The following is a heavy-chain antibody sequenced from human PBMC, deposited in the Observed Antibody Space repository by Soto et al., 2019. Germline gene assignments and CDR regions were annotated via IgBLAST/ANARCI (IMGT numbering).Heavy chain of an antibody. J-gene: IGHJ6*02. V-gene: IGHV4-31*03. CDR1: GGSISSGGYY. D-gene: IGHD4-17*01. CDR2: IYYSGST. Sequence: SETLSLTCTVSGGSISSGGYYWSWIRQHPGKGLEWIGYIYYSGSTYYNPSLKSRATISVDTSKNQFSLKLSSVTAADTAVYYGAGMYGDYDRNYYYGMDVWGQGTTVTVSS. CDR3: AGMYGDYDRNYYYGMDV.